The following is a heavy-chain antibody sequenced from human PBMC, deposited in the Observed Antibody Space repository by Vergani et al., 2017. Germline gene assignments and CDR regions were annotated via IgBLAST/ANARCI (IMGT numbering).Heavy chain of an antibody. CDR1: GFTFSTYD. CDR3: AKVPGSTKTYFDY. J-gene: IGHJ4*02. D-gene: IGHD2-2*01. V-gene: IGHV3-30*18. CDR2: ISYDGSYK. Sequence: QVQLVESGGGVVQPGRSLRLSCAASGFTFSTYDMHWVRQAPGKGLEWVAVISYDGSYKYYADSVKDRFTISRDNSKNTLYLQMNSLRAEHTAVYYCAKVPGSTKTYFDYWGQGTLLTVSS.